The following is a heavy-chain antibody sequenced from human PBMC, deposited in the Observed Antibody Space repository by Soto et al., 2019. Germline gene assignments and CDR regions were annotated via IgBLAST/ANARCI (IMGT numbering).Heavy chain of an antibody. V-gene: IGHV3-23*01. J-gene: IGHJ4*02. Sequence: GGSLRLSCAASGFTFSSYAMSWVRQAPGKGLEWVSAISGSGGSTYYADSVKGRFTISRDNSKNTLYLQMNSLRAEDTAVYYCAVRGGDRRYYFDYWGQGTLVTVSS. D-gene: IGHD3-10*01. CDR1: GFTFSSYA. CDR3: AVRGGDRRYYFDY. CDR2: ISGSGGST.